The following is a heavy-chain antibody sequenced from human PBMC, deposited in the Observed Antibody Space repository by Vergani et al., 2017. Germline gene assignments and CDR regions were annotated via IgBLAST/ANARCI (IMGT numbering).Heavy chain of an antibody. J-gene: IGHJ5*02. CDR3: AGHGFGAGGVYGNXFDP. CDR2: IDPSDSYT. Sequence: EVQLVQSGAEVKTPGESLRISCKGSGYSFTSYWISWVRQMPGKGLAWMGRIDPSDSYTNYSPSFQGHVTISADKSISTAYLQWSSLKASYTAMYYCAGHGFGAGGVYGNXFDPWGQGSLVTVYS. CDR1: GYSFTSYW. D-gene: IGHD5/OR15-5a*01. V-gene: IGHV5-10-1*01.